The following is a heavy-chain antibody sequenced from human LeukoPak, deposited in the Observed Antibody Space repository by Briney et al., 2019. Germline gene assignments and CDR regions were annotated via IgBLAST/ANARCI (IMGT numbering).Heavy chain of an antibody. CDR1: GGSIDTYY. Sequence: SETLSLTCTVSGGSIDTYYWSWIRQPPGKGLEYTAYIYYTGSTDYNPSFKSRVRMSLDTSKNQFSLVLNSVTAADTAVYYCARGRYGGGWYDYWGQGTLVTVSS. CDR3: ARGRYGGGWYDY. D-gene: IGHD6-19*01. V-gene: IGHV4-59*01. CDR2: IYYTGST. J-gene: IGHJ4*02.